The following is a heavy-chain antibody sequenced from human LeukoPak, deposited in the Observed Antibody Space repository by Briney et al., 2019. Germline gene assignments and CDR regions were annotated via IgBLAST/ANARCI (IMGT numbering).Heavy chain of an antibody. V-gene: IGHV1-18*01. J-gene: IGHJ4*02. Sequence: GASVKVSCKASGSTFTSYAISWVRQAPGQGLEWMGWISAYNGNTNYAQKLQGRVTMTTDTSTSTAYMELRSLRSDDTAVYYCARDPAGFPVDYWGQGTLVTVSS. D-gene: IGHD2-15*01. CDR2: ISAYNGNT. CDR3: ARDPAGFPVDY. CDR1: GSTFTSYA.